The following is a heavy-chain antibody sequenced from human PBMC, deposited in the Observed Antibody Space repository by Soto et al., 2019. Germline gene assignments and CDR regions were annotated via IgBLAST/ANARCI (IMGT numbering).Heavy chain of an antibody. J-gene: IGHJ4*02. Sequence: QVQLQQWGAGLLKPSETLSLTCAVYGGSFSGYYWSWIRQPPGKGLEWIGEINHSGSTNYNPSLKSRVTISVDTSKNQFSLKLSSVTAADTAVYYCARRRTRGYSGYKPQYYFDYWGQGTLVTVSS. D-gene: IGHD5-12*01. CDR1: GGSFSGYY. CDR3: ARRRTRGYSGYKPQYYFDY. CDR2: INHSGST. V-gene: IGHV4-34*01.